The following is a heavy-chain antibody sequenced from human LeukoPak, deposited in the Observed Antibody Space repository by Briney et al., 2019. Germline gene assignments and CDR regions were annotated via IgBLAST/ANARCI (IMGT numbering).Heavy chain of an antibody. J-gene: IGHJ4*02. V-gene: IGHV4-34*01. CDR2: INHSGST. Sequence: SETLSLTCAVYGGSFSGYYWSWIRQPPGKGLEWIGEINHSGSTNYNPSLKSRVTISVVTSKNQFSLKLSFVTAADTAVYYCAATLEMATQSDYWGQGTVVTVSS. D-gene: IGHD5-24*01. CDR1: GGSFSGYY. CDR3: AATLEMATQSDY.